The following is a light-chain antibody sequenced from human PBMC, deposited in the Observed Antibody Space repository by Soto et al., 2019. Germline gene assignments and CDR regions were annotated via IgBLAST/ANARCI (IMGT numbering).Light chain of an antibody. CDR1: QSINSW. J-gene: IGKJ1*01. V-gene: IGKV1-5*03. Sequence: DLQMTQSPSTLSASVGDRVTITCRASQSINSWLAWYQQKPGKAPKLLIYKASSLKTGVPSRFSGSGSGTEFTLTISSLQPDDFATYYCQQYDSYSRTFGQGTKVEIK. CDR2: KAS. CDR3: QQYDSYSRT.